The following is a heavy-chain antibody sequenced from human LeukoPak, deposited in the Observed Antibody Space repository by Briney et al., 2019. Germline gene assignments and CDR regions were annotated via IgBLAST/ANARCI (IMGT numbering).Heavy chain of an antibody. J-gene: IGHJ4*02. V-gene: IGHV4-59*01. Sequence: SETLSLTCTVSGGSISIYYWSWIRQPPGKGLEWIGYIYYSGSTNYNPSLKSRVTISVDTSKNQFSLKLSSVTAADTAVYYCARGLVPVDYWGQGTLVTVSS. D-gene: IGHD6-19*01. CDR3: ARGLVPVDY. CDR2: IYYSGST. CDR1: GGSISIYY.